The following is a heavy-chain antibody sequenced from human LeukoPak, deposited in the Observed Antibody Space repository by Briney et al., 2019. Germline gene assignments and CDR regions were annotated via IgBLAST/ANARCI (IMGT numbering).Heavy chain of an antibody. J-gene: IGHJ4*02. CDR3: ARSYDYIWGTYRPFYYFDY. CDR1: GFTFSNYW. D-gene: IGHD3-16*02. CDR2: IREDGSEK. V-gene: IGHV3-7*01. Sequence: GGSLRLSCATPGFTFSNYWMTWVRQAPGKGLEWVASIREDGSEKDYVDSVKGRFTISRDNAKNSLYLQMNSLRAEDTAVYYCARSYDYIWGTYRPFYYFDYWGLGTMVTVSS.